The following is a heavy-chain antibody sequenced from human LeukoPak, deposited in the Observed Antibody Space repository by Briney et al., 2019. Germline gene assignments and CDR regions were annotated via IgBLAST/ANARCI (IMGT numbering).Heavy chain of an antibody. CDR3: ARVGSTAEAGTPDY. J-gene: IGHJ4*02. D-gene: IGHD6-13*01. CDR1: GFTFSDYY. V-gene: IGHV3-11*06. CDR2: ISPSGIHT. Sequence: PGGSLRLFCAASGFTFSDYYMSWIRQAPGKGLEWLSYISPSGIHTPYADSVKGRFTVSRDNAKNSLSLELISLRVDVAAIYYCARVGSTAEAGTPDYWGQGTLVTVSS.